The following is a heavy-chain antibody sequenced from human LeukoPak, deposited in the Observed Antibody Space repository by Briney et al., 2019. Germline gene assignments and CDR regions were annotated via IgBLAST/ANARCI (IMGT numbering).Heavy chain of an antibody. CDR1: GFSLSTSGMC. CDR2: IDWDDDK. D-gene: IGHD3-10*02. V-gene: IGHV2-70*01. Sequence: SGPTLVNPTQTLTLTCTFSGFSLSTSGMCVSWIRQPPGKALEWLALIDWDDDKYYSTSLKTRLTISKDTFKNQVVLTMTNMDPVDTATYYCARVHRPPALFGEDDYFDYWGQGTLVTVSS. J-gene: IGHJ4*02. CDR3: ARVHRPPALFGEDDYFDY.